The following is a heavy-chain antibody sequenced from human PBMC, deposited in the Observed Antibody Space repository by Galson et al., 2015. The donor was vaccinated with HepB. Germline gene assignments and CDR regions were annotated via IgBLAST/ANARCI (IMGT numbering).Heavy chain of an antibody. CDR1: GFTFSSYA. J-gene: IGHJ4*02. CDR2: IWYDGSNK. V-gene: IGHV3-33*01. D-gene: IGHD4-11*01. Sequence: SLRLSCAASGFTFSSYAMHWVRQAPGKGLEWGAVIWYDGSNKYYADSVKGRFTISRDNSKNTLYLQMNSLRAEDTAVYYCARGTDYSNYEGVDYWGQGTLVTVSS. CDR3: ARGTDYSNYEGVDY.